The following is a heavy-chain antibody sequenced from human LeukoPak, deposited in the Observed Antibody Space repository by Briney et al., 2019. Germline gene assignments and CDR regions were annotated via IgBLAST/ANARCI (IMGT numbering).Heavy chain of an antibody. J-gene: IGHJ4*02. CDR2: IKQDGSEK. D-gene: IGHD6-19*01. CDR3: AGSSGWARYFDY. CDR1: GDYW. Sequence: GGSLRLSCAVSGDYWMSWVRQAPGKGLEWVANIKQDGSEKYYVDSVKGRFTISRDNAKNSLYPQMNSLRAEDTAVYYCAGSSGWARYFDYWGQGTLVTVSS. V-gene: IGHV3-7*05.